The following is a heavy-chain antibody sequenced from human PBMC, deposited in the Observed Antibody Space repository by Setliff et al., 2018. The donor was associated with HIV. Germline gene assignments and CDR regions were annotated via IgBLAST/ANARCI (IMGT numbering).Heavy chain of an antibody. D-gene: IGHD3-22*01. CDR2: INHSGST. CDR3: ARLTTTYYYDSSAYYHPV. CDR1: GGSFSGYS. J-gene: IGHJ4*02. Sequence: PSETLSLTCAVYGGSFSGYSWSWIRQPPGKGLEWIGEINHSGSTNYNPSLKSRVTISVDTSKNQFSLKLSSVTAADTAVFYCARLTTTYYYDSSAYYHPVWGQGTLVTVSS. V-gene: IGHV4-34*01.